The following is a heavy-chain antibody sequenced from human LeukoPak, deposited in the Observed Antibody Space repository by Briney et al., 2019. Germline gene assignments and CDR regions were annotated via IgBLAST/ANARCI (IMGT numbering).Heavy chain of an antibody. V-gene: IGHV1-69*05. J-gene: IGHJ4*02. Sequence: ASVKVSCKASGGTFSSYAISWVRQAPGQGLEWMGGIIPIFGTANYAQKLQGRVTMTTDTSTSTAYMELRSLRSDDTAVYYCARVLRFLEWLPTANVWGQGTLVTVSS. CDR3: ARVLRFLEWLPTANV. CDR2: IIPIFGTA. D-gene: IGHD3-3*01. CDR1: GGTFSSYA.